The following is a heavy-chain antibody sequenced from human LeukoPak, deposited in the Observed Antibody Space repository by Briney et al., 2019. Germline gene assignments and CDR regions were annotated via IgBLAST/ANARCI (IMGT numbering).Heavy chain of an antibody. D-gene: IGHD3-22*01. Sequence: PGGTLRLSCAVSGFTFSSYSMNWVRQAPGQGMEWVSYISSSSSTIYYADSVKGRFTISSVNAGTSLYLQRNSLKAEDTDVDYCARGPMTRVVVTFSPRYSWFDPWGQGTLVTVSS. CDR1: GFTFSSYS. J-gene: IGHJ5*02. CDR2: ISSSSSTI. CDR3: ARGPMTRVVVTFSPRYSWFDP. V-gene: IGHV3-48*01.